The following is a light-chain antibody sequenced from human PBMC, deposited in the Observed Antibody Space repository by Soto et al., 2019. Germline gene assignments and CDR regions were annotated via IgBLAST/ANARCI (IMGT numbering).Light chain of an antibody. CDR2: EGS. Sequence: QSALTQPASVSGSPGQSITISCTGTSSDVGSYNLVSWYQQHPGKAPKLMIYEGSKRPSGVSNRFSGSKSGNTASLTISGLQPEDEADYYFCSYAGSNTVFGGGTKVTVL. V-gene: IGLV2-23*01. CDR3: CSYAGSNTV. CDR1: SSDVGSYNL. J-gene: IGLJ2*01.